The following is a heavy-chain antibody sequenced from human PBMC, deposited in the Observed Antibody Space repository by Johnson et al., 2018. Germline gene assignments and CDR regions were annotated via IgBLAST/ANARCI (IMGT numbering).Heavy chain of an antibody. J-gene: IGHJ1*01. Sequence: VQLVQAGGGLVQPGGSRGLSCAASGFTFSDHYMDWVRQAHGKGREWVGRTRDKSNSYTTEYAASVQGRFTITRDDSKNSLYLQMNSLKTEDTAVYYCVSASGITYPYFQHCGQGTLVTVSS. V-gene: IGHV3-72*01. CDR2: TRDKSNSYTT. D-gene: IGHD3-10*01. CDR3: VSASGITYPYFQH. CDR1: GFTFSDHY.